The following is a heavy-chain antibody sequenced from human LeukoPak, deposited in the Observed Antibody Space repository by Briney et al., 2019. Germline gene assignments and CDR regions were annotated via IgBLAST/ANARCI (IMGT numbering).Heavy chain of an antibody. Sequence: PSETLSLISTVSGGSISSFYWSCFAQPPGKGLEWIGYIYYSGSTNYNPSLKSRVTISVDTSKNQFSLKLCSVTAADTAVYYCASNGTSGANLNLSDPWSQGTLVTVSS. CDR2: IYYSGST. CDR1: GGSISSFY. J-gene: IGHJ5*02. CDR3: ASNGTSGANLNLSDP. V-gene: IGHV4-59*01. D-gene: IGHD1-1*01.